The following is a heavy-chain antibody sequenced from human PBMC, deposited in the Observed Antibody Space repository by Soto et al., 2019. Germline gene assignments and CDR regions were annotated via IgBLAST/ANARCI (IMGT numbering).Heavy chain of an antibody. CDR1: GFTVSSNY. J-gene: IGHJ3*02. CDR2: IYRGGST. CDR3: ARGDSDDAFDI. D-gene: IGHD2-21*02. V-gene: IGHV3-53*01. Sequence: EVQLVESGGGLIQPGGSLRLSCAASGFTVSSNYMSWVRQAPGKGLEWVSVIYRGGSTYYADSVKGRFTISRDNSKNTWYLQMNSLRPEDTSVYYCARGDSDDAFDIWGRGTMVTVSS.